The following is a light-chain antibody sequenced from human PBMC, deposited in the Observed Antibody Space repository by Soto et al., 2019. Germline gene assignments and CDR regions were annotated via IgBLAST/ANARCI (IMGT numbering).Light chain of an antibody. V-gene: IGLV1-47*01. Sequence: QSVLTQPPSASGTPGQSVTISCSGSSSNIGSNYVYWYQQLPGTAPKLLIYRNNQRPSGVPGRFSGSKSGTSASLAISGLRSEDEADYYCAAWDDSLSGVVFGGGTQLTVL. CDR3: AAWDDSLSGVV. CDR2: RNN. CDR1: SSNIGSNY. J-gene: IGLJ2*01.